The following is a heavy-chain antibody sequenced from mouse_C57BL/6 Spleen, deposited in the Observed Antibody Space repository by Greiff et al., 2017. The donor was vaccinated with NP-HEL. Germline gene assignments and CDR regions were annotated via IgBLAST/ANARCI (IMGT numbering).Heavy chain of an antibody. CDR1: GYTFTSYW. CDR3: VQGIYGNLWYFDV. D-gene: IGHD2-1*01. CDR2: IYPGSGST. J-gene: IGHJ1*03. Sequence: VQLQQPGAELVKPGASVKMSCKASGYTFTSYWITWVKQRPGQGLEWIGDIYPGSGSTNYNEKFKSKATLTVDTSSSTAYMQLSSLTSEDSAVYYCVQGIYGNLWYFDVWGTGTTVTVSS. V-gene: IGHV1-55*01.